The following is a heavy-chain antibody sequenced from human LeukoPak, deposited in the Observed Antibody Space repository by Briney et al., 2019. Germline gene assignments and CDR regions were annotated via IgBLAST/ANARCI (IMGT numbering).Heavy chain of an antibody. CDR2: INPDSGGT. V-gene: IGHV1-2*02. D-gene: IGHD3-10*01. Sequence: ASVKVSCKASRYTFTDYYIHWLRQAPGQGLEWMGWINPDSGGTNYAQKFQGRVTMTRDTSISTGYMELSRRRSDDTAVYYCARGGWVRGVITRTGLDYWGQGTLVTVSS. CDR1: RYTFTDYY. J-gene: IGHJ4*02. CDR3: ARGGWVRGVITRTGLDY.